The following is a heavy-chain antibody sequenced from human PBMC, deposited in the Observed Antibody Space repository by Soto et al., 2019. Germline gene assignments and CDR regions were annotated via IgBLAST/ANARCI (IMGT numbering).Heavy chain of an antibody. Sequence: ASVKVSCKASGYTFTGYYMHWVRQAPGQGLEWMGWINPNSGGTNYAQKFQGWVTMTRDTSISTAYMELSRLRSDDTAVYYCARASPFDHFWSAPSSPWFDPWGQATLVTVYS. D-gene: IGHD3-3*02. CDR2: INPNSGGT. J-gene: IGHJ5*02. CDR1: GYTFTGYY. CDR3: ARASPFDHFWSAPSSPWFDP. V-gene: IGHV1-2*04.